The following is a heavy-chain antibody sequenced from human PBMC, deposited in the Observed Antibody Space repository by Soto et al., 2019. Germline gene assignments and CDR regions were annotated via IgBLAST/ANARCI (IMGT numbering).Heavy chain of an antibody. CDR2: ISGSGGSA. D-gene: IGHD6-19*01. CDR3: VKVKDVTGWYYFGY. Sequence: PGGSLRLSCAASGFTFSGYAMNWVRQAPGKGLEWVSVISGSGGSAYYADSVEGRFTISRDNSKNTLYLQMNSLTAEDTAVYYCVKVKDVTGWYYFGYWGQGSLVTVSS. CDR1: GFTFSGYA. V-gene: IGHV3-23*01. J-gene: IGHJ4*02.